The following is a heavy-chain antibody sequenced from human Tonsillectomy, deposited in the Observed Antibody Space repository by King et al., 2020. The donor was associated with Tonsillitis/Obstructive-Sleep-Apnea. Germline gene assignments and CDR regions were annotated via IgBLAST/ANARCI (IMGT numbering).Heavy chain of an antibody. CDR2: IYPGDSDT. D-gene: IGHD5-12*01. CDR1: GYSFTNYW. Sequence: QLVQSGAEVKKPGESLKISCNGSGYSFTNYWIGWVRQMPGKGLECMGIIYPGDSDTRYSPSFQGQVTISADKSISTAYLQWNSLKASDTAMYYCARVPNKRGYDLHDAFDIWGQGTMVTVSS. CDR3: ARVPNKRGYDLHDAFDI. V-gene: IGHV5-51*01. J-gene: IGHJ3*02.